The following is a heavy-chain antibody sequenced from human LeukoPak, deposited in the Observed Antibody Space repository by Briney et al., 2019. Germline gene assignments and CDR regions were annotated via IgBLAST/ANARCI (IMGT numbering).Heavy chain of an antibody. CDR2: IIGSSSII. CDR1: GFTFGSYT. CDR3: ARDSPYSGSPHSDAFDL. Sequence: GGSLRLSCAASGFTFGSYTMNWVRQAPGKGLEWLAYIIGSSSIIYYADSVKGRFTVSRDNAKNSLYLQMNSLRAEDTAAYYCARDSPYSGSPHSDAFDLWGQGTLVTVSS. V-gene: IGHV3-48*04. D-gene: IGHD1-26*01. J-gene: IGHJ4*02.